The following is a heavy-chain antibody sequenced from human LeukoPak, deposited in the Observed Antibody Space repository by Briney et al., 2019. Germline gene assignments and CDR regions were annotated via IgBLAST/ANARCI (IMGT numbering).Heavy chain of an antibody. CDR3: ARVQGGSSWYPIDY. CDR1: GGTFSSYA. Sequence: GASVKVSCKASGGTFSSYAISWVRQAPGQGLEWMGWISAYNGNTNYAQKLQGRVTMTTDTSTSTAYMELRSLRSDDTAVYYCARVQGGSSWYPIDYWGQGTLVTVSS. D-gene: IGHD6-13*01. V-gene: IGHV1-18*01. CDR2: ISAYNGNT. J-gene: IGHJ4*02.